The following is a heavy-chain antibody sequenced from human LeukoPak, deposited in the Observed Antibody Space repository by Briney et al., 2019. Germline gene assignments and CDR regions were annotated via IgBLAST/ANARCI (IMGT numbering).Heavy chain of an antibody. J-gene: IGHJ6*02. CDR3: ARARTRYGSGSYYGMDV. V-gene: IGHV3-23*01. CDR2: ISGSGGST. D-gene: IGHD3-10*01. Sequence: GGSLRLSCAASGFTFSSYAMSWVRQAPGKGLEWVSAISGSGGSTYYADSVKGRFTISRDNSKNTLYLQMNSLRAEDTAVYYCARARTRYGSGSYYGMDVWGQGTTVTVSS. CDR1: GFTFSSYA.